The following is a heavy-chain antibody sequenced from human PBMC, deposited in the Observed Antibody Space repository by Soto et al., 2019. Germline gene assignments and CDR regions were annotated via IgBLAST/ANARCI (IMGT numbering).Heavy chain of an antibody. Sequence: PSETLSLTCTVSAASFSKYYWTWIRQPPGKGLEWIGYIYFNGNTKYSPSLEGRLTISIDTSKKEISLKLTSVTAADAAVYYCASGTFGGIVLAHWGQGTLVTVSS. CDR2: IYFNGNT. D-gene: IGHD3-16*01. V-gene: IGHV4-59*01. CDR1: AASFSKYY. CDR3: ASGTFGGIVLAH. J-gene: IGHJ4*02.